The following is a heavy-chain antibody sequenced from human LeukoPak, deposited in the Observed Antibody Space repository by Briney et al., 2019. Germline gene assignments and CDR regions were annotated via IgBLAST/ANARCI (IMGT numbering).Heavy chain of an antibody. CDR3: AKGYTDFDY. J-gene: IGHJ4*02. CDR1: GFTFSNYG. Sequence: GGSLRLSCAASGFTFSNYGFHWVRQTPGKGLEWVAVISYDGGDKYYADSVKGRFTISRDNSKNTLYLQMNSLRAEDTAVYYCAKGYTDFDYWGQGTLVTVSS. V-gene: IGHV3-30*18. CDR2: ISYDGGDK. D-gene: IGHD3-16*02.